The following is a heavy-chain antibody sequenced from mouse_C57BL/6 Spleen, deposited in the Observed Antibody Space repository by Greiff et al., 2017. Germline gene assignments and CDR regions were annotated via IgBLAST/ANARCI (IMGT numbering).Heavy chain of an antibody. CDR1: GYAFSSSW. J-gene: IGHJ3*01. V-gene: IGHV1-82*01. CDR3: ARSGEDAY. Sequence: VQLQQSGPELVKPGASVKISCKASGYAFSSSWMNWVKQRPGTGLEWIGRIYPGDGDTNYNGKFKGKATLTADKSSSTAYMQLSSLTSEDSAVYFCARSGEDAYWGQGTLVTVSA. CDR2: IYPGDGDT.